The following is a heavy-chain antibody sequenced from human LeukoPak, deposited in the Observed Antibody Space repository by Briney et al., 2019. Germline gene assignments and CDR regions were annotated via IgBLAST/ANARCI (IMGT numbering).Heavy chain of an antibody. D-gene: IGHD5-18*01. CDR1: GFTFSSFS. J-gene: IGHJ4*02. V-gene: IGHV3-48*04. CDR3: VRVEDTALNFDY. CDR2: ISSSSSTI. Sequence: TGGSLRPSCAASGFTFSSFSMNWVRQAPGKGLEWVSYISSSSSTIYYADSVKGRFTISRDNAKTSLFLQMNSLRAEDTAVYYCVRVEDTALNFDYWGQGTLVTVSS.